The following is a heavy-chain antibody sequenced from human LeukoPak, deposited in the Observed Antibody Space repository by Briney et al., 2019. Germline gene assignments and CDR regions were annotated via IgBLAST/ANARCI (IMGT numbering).Heavy chain of an antibody. D-gene: IGHD3-10*01. Sequence: ASVKVSCKASGYTFTGYYMHWVRQAPGQGLEWMGWINPNSGGTNYAQKFQGRVTMTRDTSISTAYMELSRLRSDDTAVYYCVRGPSSFGEYTLDYWGQGTLVTVSS. V-gene: IGHV1-2*02. CDR1: GYTFTGYY. J-gene: IGHJ4*02. CDR3: VRGPSSFGEYTLDY. CDR2: INPNSGGT.